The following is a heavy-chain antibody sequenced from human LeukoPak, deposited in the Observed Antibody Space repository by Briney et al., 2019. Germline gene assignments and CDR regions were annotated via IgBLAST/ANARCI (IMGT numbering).Heavy chain of an antibody. Sequence: SETLSLTCTVSGGSISSYYWSWIRQPPGKGLEWIAYIDYTASTNYNPSLKSRVTISVDTSKNQFSLKLSSVTAADTAVYYCARDSRRELLHAFDIWGQGTMVTVSS. J-gene: IGHJ3*02. CDR3: ARDSRRELLHAFDI. CDR2: IDYTAST. D-gene: IGHD1-26*01. V-gene: IGHV4-59*01. CDR1: GGSISSYY.